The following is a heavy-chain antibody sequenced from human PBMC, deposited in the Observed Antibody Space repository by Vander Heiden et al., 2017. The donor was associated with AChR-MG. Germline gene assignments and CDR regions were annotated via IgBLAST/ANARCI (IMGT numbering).Heavy chain of an antibody. J-gene: IGHJ6*02. CDR2: INHSGST. D-gene: IGHD3-3*01. Sequence: QVQLQQWGAGLLKPSETLSLTCAVYGGSFSGYYWSWIRQPPGKGLEWIGEINHSGSTNYNPSLKSRVTISVDTSKNQFALKLSSVTAADTAVYYCARETTYYDFWSGYRSNYYGMDVWGQGTTVTVSS. V-gene: IGHV4-34*01. CDR1: GGSFSGYY. CDR3: ARETTYYDFWSGYRSNYYGMDV.